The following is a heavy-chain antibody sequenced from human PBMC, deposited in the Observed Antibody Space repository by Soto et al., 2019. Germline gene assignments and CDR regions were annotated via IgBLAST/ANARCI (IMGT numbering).Heavy chain of an antibody. D-gene: IGHD5-12*01. CDR1: GFTFSSYA. Sequence: PGGSLRLSCAASGFTFSSYAMSWVRQAPGKGLEWVSAISGSGGSTYYADSVKGRFTISRDNSKNTLYLQMNSLRAEDTAVYYCVMGVEWLRLGDYYYYGMDVWGQGTTVTVSS. J-gene: IGHJ6*02. CDR3: VMGVEWLRLGDYYYYGMDV. V-gene: IGHV3-23*01. CDR2: ISGSGGST.